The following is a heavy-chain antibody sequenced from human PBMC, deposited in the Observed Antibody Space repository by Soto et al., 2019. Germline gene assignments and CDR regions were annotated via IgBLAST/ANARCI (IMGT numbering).Heavy chain of an antibody. Sequence: SETLSLTCTVSGGSISSGGYYWSWIRQHPGKGLEWIGYIYYSGSTYYNPSLKGRVTISVDTSKNQFSLKLSSVAAADTAVYYCASMYYYDSSGYYPFDYWGQGTLVTVSS. CDR1: GGSISSGGYY. V-gene: IGHV4-31*03. CDR2: IYYSGST. J-gene: IGHJ4*02. D-gene: IGHD3-22*01. CDR3: ASMYYYDSSGYYPFDY.